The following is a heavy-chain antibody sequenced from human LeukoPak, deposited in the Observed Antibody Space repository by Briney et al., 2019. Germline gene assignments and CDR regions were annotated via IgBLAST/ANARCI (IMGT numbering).Heavy chain of an antibody. D-gene: IGHD5-18*01. CDR2: INPNSGGT. CDR3: ARDPTYSYGYIYYYYMDV. Sequence: ASVKVSCKASGYTFTGHYMHWVRQAPGQGLEWMGWINPNSGGTNYAQKFQGRVTMTRDTSISTAYMELSRLRSDDTAVYYCARDPTYSYGYIYYYYMDVWGKGTTVTVSS. CDR1: GYTFTGHY. J-gene: IGHJ6*03. V-gene: IGHV1-2*02.